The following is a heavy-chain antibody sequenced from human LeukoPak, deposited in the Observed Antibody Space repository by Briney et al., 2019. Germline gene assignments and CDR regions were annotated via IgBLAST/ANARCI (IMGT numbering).Heavy chain of an antibody. J-gene: IGHJ4*02. CDR1: GYSFTTYW. Sequence: GESLKISCKGSGYSFTTYWIDWVRQMPGKGLEWMGIIYPDDSDTRYSPSFQGQVTISADKSISTAYLQWSSLKASDTAMYYCARGRGYSYGYFDYWGQGILVTVSS. D-gene: IGHD5-18*01. CDR2: IYPDDSDT. CDR3: ARGRGYSYGYFDY. V-gene: IGHV5-51*01.